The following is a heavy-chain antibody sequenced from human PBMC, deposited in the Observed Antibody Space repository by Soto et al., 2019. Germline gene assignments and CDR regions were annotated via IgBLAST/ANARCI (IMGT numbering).Heavy chain of an antibody. CDR1: GFTFSSYG. J-gene: IGHJ2*01. V-gene: IGHV3-33*01. CDR3: ARESDYGGYFDL. Sequence: QVQLVESGGGVVQPGRSLRLSCAASGFTFSSYGMHWVRQAPGKGLEWVAVIWYDGSNKYYADSVKGRFTISRDNSKNARYLQMNSLRAEDRAVYYCARESDYGGYFDLCGRGTLVTVS. D-gene: IGHD4-17*01. CDR2: IWYDGSNK.